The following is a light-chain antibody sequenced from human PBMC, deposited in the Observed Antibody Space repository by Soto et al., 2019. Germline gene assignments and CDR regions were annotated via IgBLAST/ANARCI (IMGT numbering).Light chain of an antibody. CDR3: QQYNDWPPRT. CDR2: GAS. CDR1: QSINSN. Sequence: EIVMTQSPATLSVSPGERATLSCRASQSINSNLAWYQQKPGQAPRLLIYGASTRATAIPARFSGSGSGTEFTLTISSLQSEDFVVYYCQQYNDWPPRTFGQGTKVEIK. V-gene: IGKV3-15*01. J-gene: IGKJ1*01.